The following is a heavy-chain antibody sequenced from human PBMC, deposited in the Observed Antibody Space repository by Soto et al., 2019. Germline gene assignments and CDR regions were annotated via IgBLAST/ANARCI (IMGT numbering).Heavy chain of an antibody. J-gene: IGHJ4*02. CDR3: ARDRTYGSGTYYGIDY. V-gene: IGHV4-31*03. Sequence: QVQLQESGPGLVKPSQTLSLTCTVSGGSISSGGYYWSWIRQHPGKGLEWIGYISYSGSTYYNPSLRSRVSISVDTSKNQFSLKLTSVTAADTAVYYCARDRTYGSGTYYGIDYWGQGTLVTVSS. CDR2: ISYSGST. CDR1: GGSISSGGYY. D-gene: IGHD3-10*01.